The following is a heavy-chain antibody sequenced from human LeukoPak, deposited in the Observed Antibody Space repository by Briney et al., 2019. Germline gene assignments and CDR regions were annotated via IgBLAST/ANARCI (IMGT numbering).Heavy chain of an antibody. CDR3: ASGDTMARVAFDI. V-gene: IGHV5-51*01. D-gene: IGHD3-10*01. CDR2: IYPGDSDT. Sequence: GESLKISCKGSGYSFTSYWIGWVRQMPGKGLEWVGIIYPGDSDTRYSPSFQGQVTISADKSISTAYLQWSSLKASDTAMYYCASGDTMARVAFDIWGQGTMVTVSS. J-gene: IGHJ3*02. CDR1: GYSFTSYW.